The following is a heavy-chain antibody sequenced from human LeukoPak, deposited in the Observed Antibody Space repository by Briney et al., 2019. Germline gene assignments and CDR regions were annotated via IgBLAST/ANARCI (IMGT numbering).Heavy chain of an antibody. D-gene: IGHD3-10*01. Sequence: PSETLSLTCAVYGGSFSGYYWSWIRQPPGKGLEWIGEINHSGSTNYNPSLKSRVTISVDTSKNQFSLKLSSVAAADTAVYYCARDHHGSDVWGKGTTVTVSS. CDR3: ARDHHGSDV. CDR2: INHSGST. V-gene: IGHV4-34*01. CDR1: GGSFSGYY. J-gene: IGHJ6*04.